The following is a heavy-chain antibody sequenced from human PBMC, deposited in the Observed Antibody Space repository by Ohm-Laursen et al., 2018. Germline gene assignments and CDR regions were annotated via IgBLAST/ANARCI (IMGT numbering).Heavy chain of an antibody. CDR3: TTDPIAEYYYYGMDV. D-gene: IGHD1-14*01. Sequence: SLRLSCTASGFTFSNAWMSWVRQAPGKGLEWVGRIKSKTDGGTTDYTAPVKGRFTIPRDDSKNTLYLQMNSLKTEDTAVYYCTTDPIAEYYYYGMDVWGQGTTVTVSS. CDR2: IKSKTDGGTT. CDR1: GFTFSNAW. J-gene: IGHJ6*02. V-gene: IGHV3-15*01.